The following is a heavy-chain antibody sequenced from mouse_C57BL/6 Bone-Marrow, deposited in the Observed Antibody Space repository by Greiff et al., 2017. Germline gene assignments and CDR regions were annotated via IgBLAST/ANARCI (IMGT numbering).Heavy chain of an antibody. V-gene: IGHV5-16*01. J-gene: IGHJ3*01. D-gene: IGHD1-1*01. CDR3: ARGEYYGSAWFAY. CDR2: INYDGSST. Sequence: EVKLMESEGGLVQPGSSMKLSCTASGFTFSDYYMAWVRQVPEKGLEWVANINYDGSSTYYLDSLKSRFIISRDNAKKILYLQMSSLKSEDTATYYCARGEYYGSAWFAYWGQGTLVTVAA. CDR1: GFTFSDYY.